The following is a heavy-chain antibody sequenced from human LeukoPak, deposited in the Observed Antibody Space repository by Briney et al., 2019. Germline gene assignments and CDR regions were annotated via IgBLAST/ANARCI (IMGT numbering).Heavy chain of an antibody. CDR1: GYTFTGYY. J-gene: IGHJ6*04. D-gene: IGHD2-8*01. V-gene: IGHV1-2*04. Sequence: AASVNVSRMASGYTFTGYYMHWVRQAPGQGVEWMGWINPNSGGTNYAQKFQGWVTMTSDTSISTAYKELSRLRSDDTAVYCCARDNGSGMDVWGKGTTVTVSS. CDR2: INPNSGGT. CDR3: ARDNGSGMDV.